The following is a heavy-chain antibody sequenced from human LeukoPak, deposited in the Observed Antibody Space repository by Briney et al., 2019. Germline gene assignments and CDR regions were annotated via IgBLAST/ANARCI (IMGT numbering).Heavy chain of an antibody. Sequence: SETLSLTCTVSGGSISSYYWSWIRQPAGKGLEWIGRIYTSGSTNYNPSLKSRVTMSVDTSKNQFSLKLSSVTAADTAVYYCARGPTSGSYYGFDYWGQGTLVTVSS. V-gene: IGHV4-4*07. D-gene: IGHD1-26*01. CDR1: GGSISSYY. CDR2: IYTSGST. J-gene: IGHJ4*02. CDR3: ARGPTSGSYYGFDY.